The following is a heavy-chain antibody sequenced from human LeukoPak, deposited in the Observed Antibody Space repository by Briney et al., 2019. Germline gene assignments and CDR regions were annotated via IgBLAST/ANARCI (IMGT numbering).Heavy chain of an antibody. CDR2: IKQNGGEI. CDR3: ARDLPFDL. V-gene: IGHV3-7*03. J-gene: IGHJ4*02. CDR1: GFIFNKYW. Sequence: GGSLRLSCAASGFIFNKYWMTWVSQAPGEAPVWVANIKQNGGEIHYLDSVKGRFTISRDDAKNSLYLQMNSLRVEDTARYFCARDLPFDLWGQGTLVTVSS.